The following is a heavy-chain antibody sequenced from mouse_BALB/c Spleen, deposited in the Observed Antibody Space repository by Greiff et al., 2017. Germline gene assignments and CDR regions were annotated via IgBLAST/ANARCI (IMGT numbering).Heavy chain of an antibody. D-gene: IGHD1-2*01. V-gene: IGHV1-82*01. J-gene: IGHJ2*01. Sequence: VQLQQSGPELVKPGASVKISCKASGYAFSSSWMNWVKQRPGQGLEWIGRIYPGDGDTNYNGKFKGKATLTADKSSSTAYMQLSSLTSVDSAVYFCARGDYGPFDYWGQGTTLTVSS. CDR1: GYAFSSSW. CDR3: ARGDYGPFDY. CDR2: IYPGDGDT.